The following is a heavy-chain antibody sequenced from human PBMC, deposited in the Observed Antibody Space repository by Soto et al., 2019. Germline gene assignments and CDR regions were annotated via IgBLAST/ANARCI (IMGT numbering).Heavy chain of an antibody. D-gene: IGHD2-15*01. J-gene: IGHJ6*02. CDR2: IRSKAYGGTP. Sequence: GGSLRLSCTASGFTFGDYAVNWVRQAPGKGLEWVGFIRSKAYGGTPEYAASVKGRFTISRDDSKSIAYLQMDSLKTEDTAVFSCARSLLKGMDVWGQGTTVTVSS. CDR3: ARSLLKGMDV. V-gene: IGHV3-49*04. CDR1: GFTFGDYA.